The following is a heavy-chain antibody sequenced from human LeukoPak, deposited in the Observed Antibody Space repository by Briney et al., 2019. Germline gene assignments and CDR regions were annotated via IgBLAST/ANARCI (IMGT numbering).Heavy chain of an antibody. CDR3: ARGTGWFGESGSDYYYYIDV. V-gene: IGHV1-69*13. D-gene: IGHD3-10*01. J-gene: IGHJ6*03. Sequence: GASVKVSCKASGGTFSSYAISWVRQAPGQGLEWMGGIIPIFGTANYAQKFQGRVTITADESTSTAYMELSSLRSEDTAVYYCARGTGWFGESGSDYYYYIDVWGKGTTVTISS. CDR2: IIPIFGTA. CDR1: GGTFSSYA.